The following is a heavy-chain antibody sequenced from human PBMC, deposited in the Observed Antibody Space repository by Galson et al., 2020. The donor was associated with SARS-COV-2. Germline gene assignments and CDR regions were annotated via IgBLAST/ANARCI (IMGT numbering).Heavy chain of an antibody. J-gene: IGHJ3*02. CDR1: GASVNSRTYY. CDR3: ARELQYFDVLNGYDPAYAFDI. Sequence: SQTLSLTCAVSGASVNSRTYYWGWIRQPPGKGLEWIGSVSSSGNTFHNPSLRSRLTISLVTSKNLFSLNLTSVTAADTAVYYCARELQYFDVLNGYDPAYAFDIWGQGAMVTVSA. V-gene: IGHV4-39*07. D-gene: IGHD3-9*01. CDR2: VSSSGNT.